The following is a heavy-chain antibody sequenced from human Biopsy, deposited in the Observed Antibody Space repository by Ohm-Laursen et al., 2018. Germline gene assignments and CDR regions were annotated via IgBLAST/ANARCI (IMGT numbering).Heavy chain of an antibody. J-gene: IGHJ4*02. CDR1: GGPSRNYA. CDR3: AADADDYYTEFDY. CDR2: IVPILGHL. D-gene: IGHD3-3*01. V-gene: IGHV1-69*04. Sequence: SSVKVSCKTSGGPSRNYAFSWVRQAPGQGLEWVGRIVPILGHLNYAQRFQGRVSITADKSTTYVYMELSRLTSGDTAVYYCAADADDYYTEFDYWGPGTLVTVSS.